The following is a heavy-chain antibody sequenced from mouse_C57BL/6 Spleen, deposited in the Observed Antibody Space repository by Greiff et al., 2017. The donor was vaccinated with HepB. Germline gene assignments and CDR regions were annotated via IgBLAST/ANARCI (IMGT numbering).Heavy chain of an antibody. CDR3: ARQDYGSSYRYFDV. Sequence: DVHLVESGGGLVQPGGSLKLSCAASGFTFSDYYMYWVRQTPEKRLEWVAYISNGGGSTYYPDTVKGRFTISRDNAKNTLYLQMSRLKSEDTAMYYCARQDYGSSYRYFDVWGTGTTVTVSS. CDR1: GFTFSDYY. CDR2: ISNGGGST. D-gene: IGHD1-1*01. V-gene: IGHV5-12*01. J-gene: IGHJ1*03.